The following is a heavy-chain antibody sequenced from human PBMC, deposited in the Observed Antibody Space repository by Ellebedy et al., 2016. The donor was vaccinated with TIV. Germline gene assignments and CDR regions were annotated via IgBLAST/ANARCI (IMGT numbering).Heavy chain of an antibody. CDR2: IYDSGRT. V-gene: IGHV4-39*07. D-gene: IGHD2-15*01. J-gene: IGHJ4*02. CDR3: AGAACRPGLCSPSDY. CDR1: GGSISGTYTSYY. Sequence: SETLSLTXNVSGGSISGTYTSYYWGWIRQPPGKGLEWIGSIYDSGRTHYNPSLKSRVTLSVDTSKNQFSLKLSSVTAADTGVYYCAGAACRPGLCSPSDYWGQGTLVTVSS.